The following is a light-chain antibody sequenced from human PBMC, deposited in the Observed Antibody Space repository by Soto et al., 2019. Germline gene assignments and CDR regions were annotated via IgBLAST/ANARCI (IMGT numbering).Light chain of an antibody. CDR2: GAS. J-gene: IGKJ1*01. Sequence: EIVLTQSPGTLSLSPGERATLSCRASQSVNSNYLAWYQQKPGQRPRVLMYGASSRATGIPDRFSGSGSGTDFTLTISRLEPEDLAVYYCQHYDNSPRTFGQGTKVEIK. V-gene: IGKV3-20*01. CDR1: QSVNSNY. CDR3: QHYDNSPRT.